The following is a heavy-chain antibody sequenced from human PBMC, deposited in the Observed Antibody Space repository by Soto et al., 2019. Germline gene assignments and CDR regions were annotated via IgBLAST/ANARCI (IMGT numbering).Heavy chain of an antibody. CDR3: ARYMVRGVTAHLDY. CDR1: GGTFSSYT. Sequence: QVQLVQSGAEVKKPGSSVKVSCKASGGTFSSYTISWVRQAPGQGLEWMGRIIPILGIANYAQKFQGRVTNTADKSTSTAYMELSSLRSEDTAVYYCARYMVRGVTAHLDYWGQGTLVTVSS. D-gene: IGHD3-10*01. V-gene: IGHV1-69*02. CDR2: IIPILGIA. J-gene: IGHJ4*02.